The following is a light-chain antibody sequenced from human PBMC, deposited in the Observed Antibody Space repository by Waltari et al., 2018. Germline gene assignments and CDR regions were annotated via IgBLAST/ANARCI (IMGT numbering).Light chain of an antibody. J-gene: IGKJ1*01. CDR1: QSVGRT. CDR3: QHYVALPVT. Sequence: EIVLTQSPGTLSLSPGDRATLSCRASQSVGRTLAWYQQKPGQAPRLVIYGASIRATGISDRFSGSGSGTDFSLTISRLEPEDFAVYYCQHYVALPVTFGQGTKVEIK. V-gene: IGKV3-20*01. CDR2: GAS.